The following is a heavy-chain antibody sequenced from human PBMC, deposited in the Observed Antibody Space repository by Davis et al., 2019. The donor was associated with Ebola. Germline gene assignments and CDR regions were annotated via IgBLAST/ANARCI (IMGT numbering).Heavy chain of an antibody. CDR1: GFTFSSYW. V-gene: IGHV3-74*01. Sequence: GESLKISCAASGFTFSSYWMHWVRQAPGKGLVWVSRINSDGSGTYYADSVKGRFTISRDNSKNTLYLQMNSLRAEDTAVYYCARDSMTTVNWGQGTLVTVSS. J-gene: IGHJ4*02. D-gene: IGHD4-17*01. CDR3: ARDSMTTVN. CDR2: INSDGSGT.